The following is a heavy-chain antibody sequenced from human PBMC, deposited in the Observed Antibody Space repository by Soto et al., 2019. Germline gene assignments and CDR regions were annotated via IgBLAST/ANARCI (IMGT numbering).Heavy chain of an antibody. J-gene: IGHJ4*02. CDR1: GFTFSSYS. D-gene: IGHD5-12*01. CDR2: ISSSSSYI. CDR3: ARAVSPGPHYDYVLPHPDY. Sequence: GGSLRLSCAASGFTFSSYSMNWVRQAPGKGLEWVSSISSSSSYIYYADSVKGRFTISRDNAKNSLYLQMNSLRAEDTAVYYCARAVSPGPHYDYVLPHPDYWGQGTLVTVSS. V-gene: IGHV3-21*01.